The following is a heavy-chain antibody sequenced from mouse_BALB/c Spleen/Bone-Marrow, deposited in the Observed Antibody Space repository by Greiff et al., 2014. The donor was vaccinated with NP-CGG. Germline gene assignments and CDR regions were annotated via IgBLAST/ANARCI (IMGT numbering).Heavy chain of an antibody. CDR2: INTNGGST. J-gene: IGHJ3*01. D-gene: IGHD2-3*01. Sequence: EVKLVESGGGLVKLGGSLKLSCAASGFTFSSYYMSWVRQTPEKRLELVAAINTNGGSTYYPGTVKGRFTISRDNAKNTLYLQMSSLKSEDTALYYCASLYDGYSVFVYWGQGTLVTVSA. CDR1: GFTFSSYY. V-gene: IGHV5-6-2*01. CDR3: ASLYDGYSVFVY.